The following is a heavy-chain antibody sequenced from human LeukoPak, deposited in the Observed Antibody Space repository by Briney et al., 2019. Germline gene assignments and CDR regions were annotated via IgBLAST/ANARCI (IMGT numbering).Heavy chain of an antibody. CDR2: IDNGGVT. V-gene: IGHV3-53*01. CDR3: ARDKSSLSRFDP. CDR1: GFPVRSND. Sequence: PGGSLRLSCVASGFPVRSNDMNWVRQAPGKGLEWVSVIDNGGVTYYTDSVKGRFTISRDNSKNTLYLQMNSLRAEDTAVYYCARDKSSLSRFDPWGQGTLVTVSS. J-gene: IGHJ5*01. D-gene: IGHD6-6*01.